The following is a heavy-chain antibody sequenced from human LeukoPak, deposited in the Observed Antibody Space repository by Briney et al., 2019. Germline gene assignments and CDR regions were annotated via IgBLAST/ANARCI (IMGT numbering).Heavy chain of an antibody. CDR1: GDSISPYY. Sequence: SETLSLTCTVSGDSISPYYWSWIRQPPGKGLEWIGYIYYSGSTNYNPSLKSRVTISVDTSKNQFSLKLSSVTAADTAVYYCARGIAVAALPGYWGQGTLVTVSS. CDR2: IYYSGST. CDR3: ARGIAVAALPGY. V-gene: IGHV4-59*01. D-gene: IGHD6-19*01. J-gene: IGHJ4*02.